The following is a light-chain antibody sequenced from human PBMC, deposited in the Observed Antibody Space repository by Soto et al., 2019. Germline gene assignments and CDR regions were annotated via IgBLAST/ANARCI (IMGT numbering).Light chain of an antibody. J-gene: IGLJ2*01. CDR1: SSDVGGYDY. Sequence: QSALTQPASVSGSPGQSITISCTGTSSDVGGYDYVSWYQQHLGKAPKLMIYEVSNRPSGVSNRFSGSKSGNTASLTISGLQAEDEADYYCSSYTSSSHVVFGGGTKL. V-gene: IGLV2-14*01. CDR3: SSYTSSSHVV. CDR2: EVS.